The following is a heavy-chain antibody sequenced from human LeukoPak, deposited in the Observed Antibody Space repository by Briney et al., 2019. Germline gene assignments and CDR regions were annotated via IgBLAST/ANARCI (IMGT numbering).Heavy chain of an antibody. J-gene: IGHJ4*02. D-gene: IGHD3-9*01. CDR3: ARVPRYHLWLDY. CDR2: INHSGST. V-gene: IGHV4-34*01. CDR1: GGSFSGYY. Sequence: KPSETLSLTCAVYGGSFSGYYWSWIRQPPGKGLEWIGEINHSGSTNYNPSLKSRVTISVDTSKNQFSLKLSSVTAADTAVYYCARVPRYHLWLDYWGQGTLVTVSS.